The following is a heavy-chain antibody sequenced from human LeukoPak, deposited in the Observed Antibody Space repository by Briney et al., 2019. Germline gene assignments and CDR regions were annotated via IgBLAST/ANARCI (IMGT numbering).Heavy chain of an antibody. D-gene: IGHD4-17*01. CDR3: ARGDGDYPYYYYYMDV. CDR1: GGSISSYY. CDR2: IYYSGST. V-gene: IGHV4-59*01. Sequence: SETLSLTCTVSGGSISSYYWSWIRQPPGKGLEWIGYIYYSGSTNYNPSLKSRVTISVDTSKNQFSLKLSSVTAADTAVYYCARGDGDYPYYYYYMDVWGKGTTVTVSS. J-gene: IGHJ6*03.